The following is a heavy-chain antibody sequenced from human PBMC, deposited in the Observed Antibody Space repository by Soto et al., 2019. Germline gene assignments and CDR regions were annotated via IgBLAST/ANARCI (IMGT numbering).Heavy chain of an antibody. V-gene: IGHV1-69*02. Sequence: ASVKVSCKASGDTFSSYTISWVRQAPGQGLEWMGRIIPILGIANYAQKFQGRVTITADKSTSTAYMELSSLRSEDTAVYYCASIDIVVVPAAIGGYDLDAFDIRGQGTMVTLS. CDR1: GDTFSSYT. D-gene: IGHD2-2*01. J-gene: IGHJ3*02. CDR3: ASIDIVVVPAAIGGYDLDAFDI. CDR2: IIPILGIA.